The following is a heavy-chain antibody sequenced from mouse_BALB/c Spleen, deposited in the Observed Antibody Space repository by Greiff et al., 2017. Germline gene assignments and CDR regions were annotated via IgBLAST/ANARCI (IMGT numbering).Heavy chain of an antibody. CDR2: IWGGGST. CDR1: GFSLSRYS. D-gene: IGHD2-10*02. Sequence: QVTLKESGPGLVAPSQSLSITCTVSGFSLSRYSVHWVRQPPGKGLEWLGMIWGGGSTDYNSALKSRLSISKDNSKSQVFLKMNSLQTDDTAMYYCAREYCNYVTWFAYWGQGTLVTVSA. V-gene: IGHV2-6-4*01. J-gene: IGHJ3*01. CDR3: AREYCNYVTWFAY.